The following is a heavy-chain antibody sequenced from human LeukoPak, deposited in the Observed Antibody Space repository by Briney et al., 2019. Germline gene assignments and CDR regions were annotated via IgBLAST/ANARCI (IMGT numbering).Heavy chain of an antibody. D-gene: IGHD6-13*01. Sequence: GESLKISCAASGFTFSSYVMSWVRQAPGKGLEWVSAISGSGGNTHYADSVKGRFTISRDNSKNTLYLQMNSLRAEDTAVYCCAKDLYSSSWYEGFDYWGQGTLVTVSS. CDR1: GFTFSSYV. CDR2: ISGSGGNT. J-gene: IGHJ4*02. CDR3: AKDLYSSSWYEGFDY. V-gene: IGHV3-23*01.